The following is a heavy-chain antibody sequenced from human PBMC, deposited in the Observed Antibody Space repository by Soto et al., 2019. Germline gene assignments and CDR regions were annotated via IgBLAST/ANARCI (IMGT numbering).Heavy chain of an antibody. CDR1: GGTFSSYA. J-gene: IGHJ6*02. V-gene: IGHV1-69*01. D-gene: IGHD2-15*01. CDR3: ATSYCSGGSCASSLYYYYYYGIDV. CDR2: IIPIFGTA. Sequence: QVQLVQSGAEVKKPGSSVKVSCKASGGTFSSYAISWVRQAPGQGLEWMGGIIPIFGTANYAQKFQGRVTITADESTSTAYMELSSLRSEDTAVYYCATSYCSGGSCASSLYYYYYYGIDVWGQGTTVTVSS.